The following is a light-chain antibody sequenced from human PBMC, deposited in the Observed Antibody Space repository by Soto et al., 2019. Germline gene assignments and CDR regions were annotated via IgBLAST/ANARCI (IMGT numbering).Light chain of an antibody. CDR3: QQYGSSPPVYT. V-gene: IGKV3-20*01. CDR1: QSVSSSY. J-gene: IGKJ2*01. Sequence: EIVLTQSPGTLSLSPGERATLSCRASQSVSSSYLAWYQQKPGQAPRLLICGASSRATGIPDRFSGSGSGTDFTLTISRLEPEDFAVYYCQQYGSSPPVYTFGQGTKLEIK. CDR2: GAS.